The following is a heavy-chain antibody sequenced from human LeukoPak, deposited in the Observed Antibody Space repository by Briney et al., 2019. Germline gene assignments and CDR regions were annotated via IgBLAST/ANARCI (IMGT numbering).Heavy chain of an antibody. Sequence: GGSLRLSCAASGFTFSSYSMNWVRQAPGKGLEWVSSISSSSSYIYYADSVKGRFTISRDNAKNSLYLQMKSLRAEDTAVYYCARADYDILTGLLSRYYFDYWGQGTLVTVSS. CDR3: ARADYDILTGLLSRYYFDY. CDR1: GFTFSSYS. J-gene: IGHJ4*02. D-gene: IGHD3-9*01. V-gene: IGHV3-21*01. CDR2: ISSSSSYI.